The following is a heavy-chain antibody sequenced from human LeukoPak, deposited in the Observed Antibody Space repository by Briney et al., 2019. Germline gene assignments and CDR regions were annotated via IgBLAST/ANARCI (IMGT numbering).Heavy chain of an antibody. J-gene: IGHJ6*02. CDR3: ARDSSSTYYDFWSGYLRGMDV. D-gene: IGHD3-3*01. V-gene: IGHV3-23*01. Sequence: SGGSLRLSCAASRFTFSTYGMSWVRQAPGKGLEWVSSISGSGGSTNYADSVKGRFTISRDNSKNTLYLQMNSLRAEDTAVYYCARDSSSTYYDFWSGYLRGMDVWGQGTTVTVSS. CDR2: ISGSGGST. CDR1: RFTFSTYG.